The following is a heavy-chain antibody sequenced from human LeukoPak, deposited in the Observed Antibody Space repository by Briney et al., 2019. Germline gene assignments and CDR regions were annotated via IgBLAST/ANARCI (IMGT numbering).Heavy chain of an antibody. V-gene: IGHV4-61*02. J-gene: IGHJ4*02. CDR1: GGSISSGSYY. CDR2: IYTSGST. D-gene: IGHD3-3*01. Sequence: PSQTLSLTCTVSGGSISSGSYYWSWIRQPAGKGLEWIGRIYTSGSTNYNPSLKSRVTISIATSKNQFSLRLSSVTAADTAVYYCASNFYDPGVSDYWGQGTLVTVSS. CDR3: ASNFYDPGVSDY.